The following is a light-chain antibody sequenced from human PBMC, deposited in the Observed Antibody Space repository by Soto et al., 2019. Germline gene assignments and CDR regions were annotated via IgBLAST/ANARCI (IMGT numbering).Light chain of an antibody. J-gene: IGLJ1*01. CDR3: HVWDSSSDHYV. CDR1: NIGGKS. Sequence: QPPSLSVPPGQTARITCGGNNIGGKSVHWYQQKPGQAPVLVVYDDSDRPSGIPDRFSGSNSGDTATLTVRRVEAGDEADYYCHVWDSSSDHYVFGTGTKV. CDR2: DDS. V-gene: IGLV3-21*02.